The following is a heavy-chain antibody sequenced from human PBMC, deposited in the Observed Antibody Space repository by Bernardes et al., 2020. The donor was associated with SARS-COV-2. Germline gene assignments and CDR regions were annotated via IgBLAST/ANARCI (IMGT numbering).Heavy chain of an antibody. CDR1: GESFSDYY. D-gene: IGHD6-6*01. Sequence: SETLSLTCDAYGESFSDYYWTWIRQPPGKGLEWIGEIYHSGSTNYNPSLKSRVTISVDTSKNQFSLKLNSVTAADTAVYYCAREYSTSSRLNWFDPWGQGTLVTVSS. J-gene: IGHJ5*02. CDR3: AREYSTSSRLNWFDP. V-gene: IGHV4-34*01. CDR2: IYHSGST.